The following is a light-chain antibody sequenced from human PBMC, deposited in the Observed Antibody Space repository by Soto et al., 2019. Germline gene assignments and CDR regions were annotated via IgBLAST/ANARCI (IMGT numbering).Light chain of an antibody. CDR1: QSVSRR. J-gene: IGKJ2*01. V-gene: IGKV1-5*01. CDR2: DAS. Sequence: DIQMTQSPSTLSASVGDRITITCRASQSVSRRLAWFQQKPGKAPKLLIYDASSLESVVPSRFSGRGSGTEFTRTISSLQPDDCATYYCHTYKSYSLHTFGQATKLE. CDR3: HTYKSYSLHT.